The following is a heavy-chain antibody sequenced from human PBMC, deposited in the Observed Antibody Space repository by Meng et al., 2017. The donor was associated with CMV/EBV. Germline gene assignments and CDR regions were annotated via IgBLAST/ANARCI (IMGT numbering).Heavy chain of an antibody. D-gene: IGHD6-6*01. CDR2: IYYSGST. CDR3: AGFIAARPWAYGSFDY. Sequence: SETLSLTCTVSGGSISSSSYYWGWIRQPPGKGLEWIGSIYYSGSTHYNPSLKSRVTISVDTSKNQFSLKLSSVTAADTAVYYCAGFIAARPWAYGSFDYWGQGTLVTVSS. J-gene: IGHJ4*02. CDR1: GGSISSSSYY. V-gene: IGHV4-39*01.